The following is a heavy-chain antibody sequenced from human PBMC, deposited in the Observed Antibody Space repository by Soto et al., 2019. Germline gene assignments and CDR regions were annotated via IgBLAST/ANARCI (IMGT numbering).Heavy chain of an antibody. CDR2: IWYDGSNK. CDR1: GFTFSSYG. D-gene: IGHD3-22*01. V-gene: IGHV3-33*01. CDR3: ARAGMYYYDRNGFDP. Sequence: QVQLVESGGGVVQPGRSLRLSCAASGFTFSSYGMHWVRQAPGKGLEWVAVIWYDGSNKYYADSVKGRFTISRDNSKNTLYLQMNSLRAEDTAVYYCARAGMYYYDRNGFDPWGQGTLVTVSS. J-gene: IGHJ5*02.